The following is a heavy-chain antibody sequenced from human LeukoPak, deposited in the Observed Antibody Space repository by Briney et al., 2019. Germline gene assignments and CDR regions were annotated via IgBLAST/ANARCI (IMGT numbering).Heavy chain of an antibody. Sequence: ETLSLTCSVSGTSFSNDYWSWVRQAPGKGLEWVSTISGSGGSTYYADSVKGRFTISRDNSKNRLYLQMKSLRADDTAVYYCAKDRGWELRNDAFDIWGQGTMVTVSS. CDR2: ISGSGGST. V-gene: IGHV3-23*01. CDR3: AKDRGWELRNDAFDI. J-gene: IGHJ3*02. D-gene: IGHD1-26*01. CDR1: GTSFSNDY.